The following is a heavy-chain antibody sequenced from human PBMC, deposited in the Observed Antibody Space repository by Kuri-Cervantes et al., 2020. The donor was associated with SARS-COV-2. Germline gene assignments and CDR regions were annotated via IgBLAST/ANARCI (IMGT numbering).Heavy chain of an antibody. CDR3: ARRYCSSTSCYTDYGMDV. CDR2: IYYSGST. CDR1: GCSISSYY. D-gene: IGHD2-2*02. V-gene: IGHV4-59*12. Sequence: SETLSLTCTVSGCSISSYYWSWIRQPPGKGLEWIGYIYYSGSTNYNPSLKSRVTISVDTSKNQFSLKLSSVTAADTAVYYCARRYCSSTSCYTDYGMDVWGQGTTVTVSS. J-gene: IGHJ6*02.